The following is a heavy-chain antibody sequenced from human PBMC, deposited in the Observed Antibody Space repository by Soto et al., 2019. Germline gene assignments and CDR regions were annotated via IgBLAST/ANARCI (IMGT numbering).Heavy chain of an antibody. D-gene: IGHD2-2*02. CDR3: ARVTDCSSTSCYTYYGTDV. CDR1: GYTFTSYA. V-gene: IGHV1-3*01. Sequence: ASVKVTCKVSGYTFTSYAMHWVRQAPGQRLEWMGWINAGNGNTKYSQKFQGRVTITRDTSASTAYMELSSLRSEDTAVYYCARVTDCSSTSCYTYYGTDVWGQGTTVTVSS. J-gene: IGHJ6*02. CDR2: INAGNGNT.